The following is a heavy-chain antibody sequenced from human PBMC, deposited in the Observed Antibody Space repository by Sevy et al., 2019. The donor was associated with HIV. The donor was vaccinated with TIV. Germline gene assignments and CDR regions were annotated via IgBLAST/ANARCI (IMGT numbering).Heavy chain of an antibody. CDR1: GYTFTGQY. CDR2: INPNSGGT. CDR3: XXXXXXXXXSYGSFDY. Sequence: ASLKVSCKASGYTFTGQYIHWVRQAPGQGLEWMGWINPNSGGTNYAQEFQGRVTMTRDTSISTAYMELSGLKSDDTXXYXCXXXXXXXXXSYGSFDYWGQGTLVTVSS. J-gene: IGHJ4*02. V-gene: IGHV1-2*02. D-gene: IGHD5-18*01.